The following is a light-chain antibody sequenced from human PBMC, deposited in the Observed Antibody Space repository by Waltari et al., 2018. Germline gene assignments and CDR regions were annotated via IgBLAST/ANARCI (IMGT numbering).Light chain of an antibody. CDR3: QQYENLPFT. V-gene: IGKV1-33*01. CDR1: QDRSKY. CDR2: DAS. Sequence: DIQMTQSPSSLSASVGDRVTINCQASQDRSKYLNWYQQKPGKSPKLLIYDASKLKTGVPSRLRGSGSGIDFTFTISSLQPEDIATYYCQQYENLPFTFGGGTKVEIK. J-gene: IGKJ4*01.